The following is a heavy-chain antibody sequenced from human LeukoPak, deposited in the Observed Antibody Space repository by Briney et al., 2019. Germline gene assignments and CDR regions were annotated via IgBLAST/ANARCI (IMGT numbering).Heavy chain of an antibody. CDR3: ARVGDRSGNGYSH. J-gene: IGHJ4*02. CDR1: GFTISRSS. V-gene: IGHV3-64*01. CDR2: ISRGGGNT. D-gene: IGHD2-2*03. Sequence: GGSLRLSCAASGFTISRSSMHWVRQAPGKGLESVSAISRGGGNTYYANSVKGRFTISRDTSKNTLYLQVGSLRVEDMAVYYCARVGDRSGNGYSHWGQGTLVTVSS.